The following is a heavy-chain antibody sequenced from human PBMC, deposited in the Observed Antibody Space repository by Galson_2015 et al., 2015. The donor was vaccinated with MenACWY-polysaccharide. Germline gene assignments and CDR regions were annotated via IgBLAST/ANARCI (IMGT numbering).Heavy chain of an antibody. CDR1: GFTFSTYP. D-gene: IGHD2-15*01. J-gene: IGHJ4*02. Sequence: SLRLSCAASGFTFSTYPMSWARQAPGKGLEWVSRISDSGGRTFYADSVKGRFTISRDNSKNMLYLQMNSLRAEDTAVYYCSRYCSGIRCYSGLDYWGQGTLVTVSS. CDR2: ISDSGGRT. V-gene: IGHV3-23*01. CDR3: SRYCSGIRCYSGLDY.